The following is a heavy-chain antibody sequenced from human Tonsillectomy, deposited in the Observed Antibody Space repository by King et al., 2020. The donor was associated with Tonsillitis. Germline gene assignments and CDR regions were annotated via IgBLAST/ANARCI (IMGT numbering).Heavy chain of an antibody. CDR1: GGSISSGGYS. CDR2: IYHSGST. J-gene: IGHJ5*02. V-gene: IGHV4-30-2*01. D-gene: IGHD3-10*01. Sequence: QLVESGSGLVKPSQTLSLTCAVSGGSISSGGYSWSWIRQPPGKGLEWIGYIYHSGSTYYNPSLKSRVTISVDRSKNQFSLKLSSVTAPDTAVYYCARMYYYGSGSYYSWFDPWGQGTLVTVSS. CDR3: ARMYYYGSGSYYSWFDP.